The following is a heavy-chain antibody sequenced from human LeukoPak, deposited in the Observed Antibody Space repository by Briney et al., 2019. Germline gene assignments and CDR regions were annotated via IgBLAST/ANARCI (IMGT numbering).Heavy chain of an antibody. CDR2: IYSGGST. CDR1: GFTVSSNY. Sequence: GGSLRLSCAASGFTVSSNYMSWVRQAPGKGLEWVSVIYSGGSTYYADSVKGRFTISRDNSKNTLYLQMNSLRAEDTAVYYCASLTPARGYSGYWGQGTLVTVSS. CDR3: ASLTPARGYSGY. D-gene: IGHD5-12*01. J-gene: IGHJ4*02. V-gene: IGHV3-53*01.